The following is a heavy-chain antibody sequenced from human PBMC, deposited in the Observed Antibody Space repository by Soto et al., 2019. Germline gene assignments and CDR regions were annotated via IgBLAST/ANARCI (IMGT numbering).Heavy chain of an antibody. D-gene: IGHD6-19*01. CDR3: AKDTYLSVADHARNFDY. J-gene: IGHJ4*02. Sequence: GGSLRLSCAASGFDFNTYAMTWVRQAPGKGLEWVAGISGRGRSIFYGDSVKGRFTISRDNSKNTLYLQMNNLRVEDTAVYYCAKDTYLSVADHARNFDYWGRVILVTVSS. CDR2: ISGRGRSI. CDR1: GFDFNTYA. V-gene: IGHV3-23*01.